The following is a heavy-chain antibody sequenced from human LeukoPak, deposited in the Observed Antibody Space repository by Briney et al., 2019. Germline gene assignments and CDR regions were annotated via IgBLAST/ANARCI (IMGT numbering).Heavy chain of an antibody. J-gene: IGHJ5*01. Sequence: PGGSLRLSCAASGFIFSDYYMSWIRQAPGKGLEWVSYISGTGDTIYHADSVKGRFTISRDNAKNSLYLQMNSLRAEDTALYYCARARRSGGITLIRGVKDRGWFDSWGQGTLVTVSS. CDR2: ISGTGDTI. CDR1: GFIFSDYY. CDR3: ARARRSGGITLIRGVKDRGWFDS. V-gene: IGHV3-11*04. D-gene: IGHD3-10*01.